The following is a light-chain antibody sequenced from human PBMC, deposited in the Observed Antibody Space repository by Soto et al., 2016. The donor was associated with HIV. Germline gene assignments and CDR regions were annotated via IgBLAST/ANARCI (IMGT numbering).Light chain of an antibody. J-gene: IGKJ4*01. Sequence: DIQMTQSPSVMSASVGDRVTIICRASQGIRKYLAWFQQKPGKVPKRLIYGASTLQNGVPPRFSGSGSGTEFTLTISSLQPEDFATYFCLQHNNYPPTFGGGTRVDIQ. CDR3: LQHNNYPPT. CDR2: GAS. V-gene: IGKV1-17*03. CDR1: QGIRKY.